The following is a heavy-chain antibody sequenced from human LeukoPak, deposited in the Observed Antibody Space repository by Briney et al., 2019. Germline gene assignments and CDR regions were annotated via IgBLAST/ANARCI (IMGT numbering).Heavy chain of an antibody. Sequence: SETLSLTCTVSGGSISRYYWIWIRQPPGKGLEWIGYIYYSGNTNYNPSLKSRVTIPVDTSKNQFSLKLSSVTAADTAVYYCARGGENYYYYMDVWGKGTTVTVSS. V-gene: IGHV4-59*01. CDR2: IYYSGNT. CDR1: GGSISRYY. J-gene: IGHJ6*03. CDR3: ARGGENYYYYMDV.